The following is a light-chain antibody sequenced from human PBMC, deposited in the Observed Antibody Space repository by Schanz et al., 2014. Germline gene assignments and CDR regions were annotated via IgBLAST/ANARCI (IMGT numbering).Light chain of an antibody. V-gene: IGLV2-14*02. CDR1: SSDVGNYNL. CDR2: DVS. J-gene: IGLJ2*01. Sequence: QSALTQPASVSGSPGESITISCTGTSSDVGNYNLVSWYQQDAGKAPKLMIYDVSSRPSGVSNRFSGSKSGNTASLTISGLQAEDEADYYCSSYAGSNNFGVFGGGTKLTV. CDR3: SSYAGSNNFGV.